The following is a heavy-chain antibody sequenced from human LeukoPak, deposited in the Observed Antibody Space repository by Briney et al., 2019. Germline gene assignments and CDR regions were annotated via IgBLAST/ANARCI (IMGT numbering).Heavy chain of an antibody. CDR3: ARDDSSGYSLDY. D-gene: IGHD3-22*01. V-gene: IGHV3-48*03. Sequence: GGSLRLSCAASGFTFSSYEMNWVRQAPGKGLEWVSYISSSGSTIYYADSVKGRFTISRDNSKNTLYLQMNSLRAEDTAVYYCARDDSSGYSLDYWGQGTLVTVSS. CDR2: ISSSGSTI. CDR1: GFTFSSYE. J-gene: IGHJ4*02.